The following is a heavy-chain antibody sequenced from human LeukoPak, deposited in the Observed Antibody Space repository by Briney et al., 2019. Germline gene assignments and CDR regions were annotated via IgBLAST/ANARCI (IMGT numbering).Heavy chain of an antibody. CDR1: GYTFTDYY. J-gene: IGHJ4*02. Sequence: ASVKVSCKASGYTFTDYYMHWVRQAPGQGFEWMAWINPNDGDTNYAQKFQGRVTMTRDTSISTAHMEVSRLRSDETAVYYCARANFLYCSSTTCLFDYWGQGTLVTVSS. CDR3: ARANFLYCSSTTCLFDY. V-gene: IGHV1-2*02. CDR2: INPNDGDT. D-gene: IGHD2-2*01.